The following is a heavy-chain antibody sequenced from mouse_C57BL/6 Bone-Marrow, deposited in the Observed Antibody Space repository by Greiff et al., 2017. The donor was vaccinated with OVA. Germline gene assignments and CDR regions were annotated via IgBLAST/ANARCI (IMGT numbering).Heavy chain of an antibody. Sequence: QVQLQQPGAELVRPGTSVKLSCKASGYTFTSYWMHWVKQRPGQGLEWIGVIDPSDSYTNYNQKFKGKATLTVDTSSSTAYMQLSSLTSEDSAVYYCARSYYYGSVYIDYWGEGTTLTVSS. CDR1: GYTFTSYW. CDR3: ARSYYYGSVYIDY. D-gene: IGHD2-2*01. CDR2: IDPSDSYT. J-gene: IGHJ2*01. V-gene: IGHV1-59*01.